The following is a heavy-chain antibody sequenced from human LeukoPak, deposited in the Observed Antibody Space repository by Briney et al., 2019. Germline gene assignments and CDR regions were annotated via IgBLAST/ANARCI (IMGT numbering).Heavy chain of an antibody. J-gene: IGHJ4*02. CDR3: AREARYCSGGSCYSVYYFDY. D-gene: IGHD2-15*01. CDR2: MNPNSGNT. V-gene: IGHV1-8*01. CDR1: GYTFTSYD. Sequence: ASVKVSCKASGYTFTSYDINWVRQATGQGLERMGWMNPNSGNTGYAQKFQGRVTMTRNTSISTAYMELSSLRSEDTAVYYCAREARYCSGGSCYSVYYFDYWGQGTLVTVSS.